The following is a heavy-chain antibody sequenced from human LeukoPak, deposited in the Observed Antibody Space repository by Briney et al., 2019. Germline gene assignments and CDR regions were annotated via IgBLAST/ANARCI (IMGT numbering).Heavy chain of an antibody. Sequence: PSETLSLTCTVSGGSISSYYWSWIRQPPGKGLEWIGYIYYSRSTNYNPSLKSRVTISVDTSKNQFSLKLSSVTAADTAVYYCARFPVGVYHDSSEGWGQGTLVTVSS. V-gene: IGHV4-59*01. CDR1: GGSISSYY. J-gene: IGHJ4*02. CDR3: ARFPVGVYHDSSEG. D-gene: IGHD3-22*01. CDR2: IYYSRST.